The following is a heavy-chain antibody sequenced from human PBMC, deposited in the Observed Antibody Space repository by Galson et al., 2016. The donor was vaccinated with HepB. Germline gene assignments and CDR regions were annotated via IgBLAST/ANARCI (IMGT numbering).Heavy chain of an antibody. Sequence: SLRLSCAGSGFRFNFGDSYFHWVRQAPGKGLVWVSRIMKEGSMLSYADSVKGRLTISRDNAKNTAYLQMNSLRAEDTAIYYCARDGGNHNFDYWGQGTLVTVSS. CDR1: GFRFNFGDSY. J-gene: IGHJ4*02. D-gene: IGHD3-16*01. CDR3: ARDGGNHNFDY. V-gene: IGHV3-74*01. CDR2: IMKEGSML.